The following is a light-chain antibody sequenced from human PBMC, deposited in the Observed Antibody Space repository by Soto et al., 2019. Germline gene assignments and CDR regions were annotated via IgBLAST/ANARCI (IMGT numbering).Light chain of an antibody. CDR1: SSDVGAYNF. J-gene: IGLJ1*01. V-gene: IGLV2-14*03. Sequence: QSALTQPASVSGSPGPSITISCTGTSSDVGAYNFVSWHQQHPGKAPKLIIYNVYDRPSGISYRFSGSKSGNTASLTISGLQGEDEADYYCSSYTISRTYVFGTGTKVTVL. CDR2: NVY. CDR3: SSYTISRTYV.